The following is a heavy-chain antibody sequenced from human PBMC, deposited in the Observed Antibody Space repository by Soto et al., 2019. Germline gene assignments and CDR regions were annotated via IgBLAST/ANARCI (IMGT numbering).Heavy chain of an antibody. CDR1: GFTFSTYT. J-gene: IGHJ4*02. V-gene: IGHV3-23*01. Sequence: EVQLLESGGGLVQPGGSLRLSCAASGFTFSTYTMTWVRQAPGKGLERVSSVVGSGESTYYADSVKGRFTISRDNSKNTLYLQMNSLRAEDTAVYYCARAPYPYSSSWSTISDYWGQGTLVTVSS. CDR3: ARAPYPYSSSWSTISDY. CDR2: VVGSGEST. D-gene: IGHD6-13*01.